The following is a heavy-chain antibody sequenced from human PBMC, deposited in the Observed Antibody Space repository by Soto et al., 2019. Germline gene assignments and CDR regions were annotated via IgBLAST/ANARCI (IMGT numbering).Heavy chain of an antibody. CDR1: GGSISSSSYY. V-gene: IGHV4-39*01. CDR2: FYYSGST. Sequence: SETLSLTCTVSGGSISSSSYYWGWIRQPPGKGLEWIGSFYYSGSTYYNPSLKSRVTISVDTSKNQFSLKLSSVTAADTAVYYCASVAGRANWFDPWGQGTLVTVSS. D-gene: IGHD6-19*01. J-gene: IGHJ5*02. CDR3: ASVAGRANWFDP.